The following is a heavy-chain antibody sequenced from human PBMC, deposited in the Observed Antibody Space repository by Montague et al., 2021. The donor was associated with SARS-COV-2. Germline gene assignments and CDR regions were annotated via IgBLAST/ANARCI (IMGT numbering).Heavy chain of an antibody. V-gene: IGHV4-59*01. CDR3: ARVPGYEGYCFDC. CDR2: ISSNGGT. J-gene: IGHJ4*02. Sequence: SETLSLTCTVSGGSIRSYYWSWIRQPPGRGLEWIGYISSNGGTSYNPTLQSRITISVDTSKRQFSLRLSSVTAADTAVYFCARVPGYEGYCFDCWGQGTLVTVSA. D-gene: IGHD2-15*01. CDR1: GGSIRSYY.